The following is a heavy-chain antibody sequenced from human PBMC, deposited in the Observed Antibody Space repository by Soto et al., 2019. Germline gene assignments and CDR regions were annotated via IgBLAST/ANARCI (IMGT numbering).Heavy chain of an antibody. V-gene: IGHV4-59*01. CDR2: IYYSGST. CDR3: ARVGCSGGSCYAAYFDY. J-gene: IGHJ4*02. D-gene: IGHD2-15*01. Sequence: PSETLSLTCTVSGGSISSYYWSWSRQPPGKGLEWIGYIYYSGSTNYNPSLKSRVTISVDTSKNQFSLKLSSVTAADTAVYYCARVGCSGGSCYAAYFDYWGQGTLVTVSS. CDR1: GGSISSYY.